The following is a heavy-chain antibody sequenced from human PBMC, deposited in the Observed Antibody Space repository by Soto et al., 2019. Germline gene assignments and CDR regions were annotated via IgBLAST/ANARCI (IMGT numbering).Heavy chain of an antibody. CDR2: ITPFNDNT. D-gene: IGHD2-21*02. Sequence: QIHLVQSGGEVKKPGASVKVSCKTSGYTFTTYGISWVRQAPGQGLEWMGWITPFNDNTNYAQNLPGRVTMTTDTPTNTAYLELRSLPSDDTAVYYCAGTYKGDNVPPLDNWGQGTLVTVAS. CDR3: AGTYKGDNVPPLDN. J-gene: IGHJ4*02. CDR1: GYTFTTYG. V-gene: IGHV1-18*01.